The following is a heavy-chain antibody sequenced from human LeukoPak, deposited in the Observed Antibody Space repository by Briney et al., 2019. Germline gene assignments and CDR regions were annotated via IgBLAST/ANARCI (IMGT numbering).Heavy chain of an antibody. D-gene: IGHD4-11*01. CDR2: IYHSGST. CDR1: GGSFSGYY. CDR3: ARDTYSLMDY. Sequence: SETLSLTCAVYGGSFSGYYWSWIRQPPGKWLEWIGEIYHSGSTYYNPSLKSRVTISVDTSKNQFSLKLSSVTAADTAVYYCARDTYSLMDYWGQGTLVTVSS. V-gene: IGHV4-34*01. J-gene: IGHJ4*02.